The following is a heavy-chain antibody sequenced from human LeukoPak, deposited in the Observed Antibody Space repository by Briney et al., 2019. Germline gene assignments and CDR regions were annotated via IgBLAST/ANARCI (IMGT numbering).Heavy chain of an antibody. D-gene: IGHD3-10*01. CDR2: INHSGST. CDR3: ARHTYYYDARSSYPYYYGMDV. J-gene: IGHJ6*02. CDR1: GGSFSGYY. V-gene: IGHV4-34*01. Sequence: SETLSLTCAVYGGSFSGYYWSWIRQPPGKGLEWIGEINHSGSTNYNPSLKSRVTISVDTSKNQFSLRLSSVTAADTAVYYCARHTYYYDARSSYPYYYGMDVWGQGTTVTVSS.